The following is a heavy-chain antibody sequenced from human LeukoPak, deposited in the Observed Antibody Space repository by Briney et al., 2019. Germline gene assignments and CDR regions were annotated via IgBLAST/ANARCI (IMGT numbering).Heavy chain of an antibody. Sequence: GGSLRLSCAASGFTFSSYGMHWVRQAPGEGLEWVAVISYDGSNKYYADSVKGRFTISRDNSKNTLYLQMNSLRAEDTAVYYCAKGYSSGWYFDYWGQGTPVTVSS. CDR1: GFTFSSYG. V-gene: IGHV3-30*18. D-gene: IGHD6-19*01. CDR2: ISYDGSNK. CDR3: AKGYSSGWYFDY. J-gene: IGHJ4*02.